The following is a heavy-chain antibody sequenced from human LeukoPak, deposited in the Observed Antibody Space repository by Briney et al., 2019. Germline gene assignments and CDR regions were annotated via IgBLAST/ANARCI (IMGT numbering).Heavy chain of an antibody. V-gene: IGHV3-53*01. CDR3: TLPLRDVFDI. Sequence: GGSLRLSCAASGFTVSDNYMSWVRQAPGKGLEWVSIICSAGSTNYADSVKGRFTISRDNSKNTLYLQMSSLRAEDTAVYYCTLPLRDVFDIWGQGTMVTVSS. CDR2: ICSAGST. J-gene: IGHJ3*02. CDR1: GFTVSDNY.